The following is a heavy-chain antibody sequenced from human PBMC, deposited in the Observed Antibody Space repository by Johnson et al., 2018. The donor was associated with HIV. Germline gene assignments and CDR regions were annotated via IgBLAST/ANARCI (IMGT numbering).Heavy chain of an antibody. Sequence: VQLVESGGGVVQPGRSLRLSCSASGFTFSSFGMHWVRQASGKGLEWVGRVRNRANNFATLYSASVEGRSTVSRDVSKNMAYLRLSRLRAEDAAVYYCTAGRRGSKSYSNTFYYAFDIWGQGTTVTVSS. CDR3: TAGRRGSKSYSNTFYYAFDI. V-gene: IGHV3-73*02. D-gene: IGHD6-13*01. CDR1: GFTFSSFG. CDR2: VRNRANNFAT. J-gene: IGHJ3*02.